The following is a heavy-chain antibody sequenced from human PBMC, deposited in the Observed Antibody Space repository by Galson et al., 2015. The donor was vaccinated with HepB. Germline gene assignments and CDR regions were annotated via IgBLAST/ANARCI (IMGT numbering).Heavy chain of an antibody. CDR3: AKVPNFYCSGGNCYFDY. CDR2: ITGSGGST. CDR1: GFTFSRYA. D-gene: IGHD2-15*01. J-gene: IGHJ4*02. Sequence: SLRLSCAASGFTFSRYAMSWVRQAPGKGLEWVSGITGSGGSTYYADSVKGRLTISRDNSKNTLYLQMNSLRAEDTAIYYCAKVPNFYCSGGNCYFDYWGRGTLVTVSS. V-gene: IGHV3-23*01.